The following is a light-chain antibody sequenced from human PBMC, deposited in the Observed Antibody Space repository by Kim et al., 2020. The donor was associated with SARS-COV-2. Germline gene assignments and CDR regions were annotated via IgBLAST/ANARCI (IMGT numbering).Light chain of an antibody. CDR2: GAS. V-gene: IGKV3-15*01. CDR1: QSVSSN. CDR3: PQYNTWPPT. Sequence: EIVMTQSPATLSVSPGERATLSCRASQSVSSNLAWYQQKPGQAPRLLIYGASTRATGIPARFSGSGSGTEFTLTISSLQSEDFAVYYCPQYNTWPPTFGQGTKVDIK. J-gene: IGKJ1*01.